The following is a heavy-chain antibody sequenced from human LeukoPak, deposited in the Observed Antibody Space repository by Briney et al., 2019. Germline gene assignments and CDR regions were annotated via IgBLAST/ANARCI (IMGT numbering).Heavy chain of an antibody. V-gene: IGHV3-23*01. Sequence: PGGSLRLSCAASGLTFSSYAMSWVRQAPGKGLEWVSAISGGGGSTYYADSVKGRFTISRDDSKNTLYLQMSSLRAEDTAVYFCVRGYSFGPYGMDVWGQGTTVTVSS. CDR3: VRGYSFGPYGMDV. CDR1: GLTFSSYA. CDR2: ISGGGGST. D-gene: IGHD2-15*01. J-gene: IGHJ6*02.